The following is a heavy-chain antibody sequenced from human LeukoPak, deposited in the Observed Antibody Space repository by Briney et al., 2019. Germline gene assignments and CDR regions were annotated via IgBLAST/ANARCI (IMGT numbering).Heavy chain of an antibody. CDR2: IYPGDSDI. CDR1: GYRFSNYW. D-gene: IGHD2-15*01. V-gene: IGHV5-51*01. CDR3: ARQEYCSGGSCYTWFDP. J-gene: IGHJ5*02. Sequence: GESLKISCKGSGYRFSNYWIGWVRHMPGKGLEWMGMIYPGDSDIRYSPSFQGQVTISADKSISTAYLQWSSLKASDTAMYYCARQEYCSGGSCYTWFDPWGQGTLVAVSS.